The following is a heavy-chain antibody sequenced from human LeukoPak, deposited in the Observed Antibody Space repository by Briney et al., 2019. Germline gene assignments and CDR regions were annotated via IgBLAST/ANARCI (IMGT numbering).Heavy chain of an antibody. D-gene: IGHD5-24*01. CDR2: IFYSGNT. CDR3: ARHRSKWLQSSFDY. J-gene: IGHJ4*02. V-gene: IGHV4-39*01. CDR1: GGSINSSSYY. Sequence: PSETLSLTCTASGGSINSSSYYWGWIRQPPGKGLGWIGSIFYSGNTYDNPSLKSRVTISVDTSKNQFSLKLNSVTAADTAVYYCARHRSKWLQSSFDYWGQGTLVTVSS.